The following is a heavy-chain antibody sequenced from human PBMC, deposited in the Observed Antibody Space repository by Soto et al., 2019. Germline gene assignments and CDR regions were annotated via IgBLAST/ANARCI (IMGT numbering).Heavy chain of an antibody. CDR3: TSPGYSSSSGY. CDR2: IRSKAYGGTT. Sequence: GGSLRLSCTASGFTFGDYAMSWVRQAPGKGLEWVGFIRSKAYGGTTEYAASVKGRFTISRDDSKSIAYLQMNSLKTEDTAVYYCTSPGYSSSSGYWGQGTLVTVSS. J-gene: IGHJ4*02. CDR1: GFTFGDYA. V-gene: IGHV3-49*04. D-gene: IGHD6-6*01.